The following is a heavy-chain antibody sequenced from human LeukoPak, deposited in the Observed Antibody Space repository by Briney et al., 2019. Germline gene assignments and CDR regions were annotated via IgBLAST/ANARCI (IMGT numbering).Heavy chain of an antibody. V-gene: IGHV4-39*01. Sequence: PSETLSLTCIVSGVSISSSDYYWGWIRQPPGKGLEWIATIYYSGSTYYSPSLKSRVTISVDTFKNQFSLRLTSVTAADTAVYSCASYLRGSYFDYWGQGTLVTVSS. CDR3: ASYLRGSYFDY. D-gene: IGHD3-16*01. CDR2: IYYSGST. CDR1: GVSISSSDYY. J-gene: IGHJ4*02.